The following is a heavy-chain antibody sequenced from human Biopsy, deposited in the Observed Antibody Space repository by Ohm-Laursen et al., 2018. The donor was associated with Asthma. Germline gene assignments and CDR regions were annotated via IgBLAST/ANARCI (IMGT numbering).Heavy chain of an antibody. J-gene: IGHJ4*02. CDR1: GFSVSTRGMS. CDR2: IDWEDDT. Sequence: PTQTLTLTCSCSGFSVSTRGMSVSWIRQPPGKALEWLARIDWEDDTFYSTPLRTRLTISKDTSKNRVVLTMTNMDPVDTAIYFCGRHNDYWGQGILVTVSS. V-gene: IGHV2-70*04. CDR3: GRHNDY. D-gene: IGHD1-1*01.